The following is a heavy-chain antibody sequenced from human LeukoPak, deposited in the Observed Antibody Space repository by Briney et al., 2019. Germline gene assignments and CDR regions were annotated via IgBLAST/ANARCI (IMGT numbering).Heavy chain of an antibody. Sequence: PSETVSLTCTVSGGSISSSSYYWGWIRQPPGKGLEWIGTVYYSGSTYYNPSLKSRVTISVDTSKNQFSLKLSSVTAADTAVYYCAREPSTDSITMIVGSRAFDYWGQGTLVTVSS. CDR3: AREPSTDSITMIVGSRAFDY. D-gene: IGHD3-22*01. J-gene: IGHJ4*02. V-gene: IGHV4-39*07. CDR2: VYYSGST. CDR1: GGSISSSSYY.